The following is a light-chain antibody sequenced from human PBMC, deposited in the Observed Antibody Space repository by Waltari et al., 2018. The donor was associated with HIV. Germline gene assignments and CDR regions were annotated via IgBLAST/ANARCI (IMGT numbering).Light chain of an antibody. CDR2: KNF. CDR1: SCNIENDN. V-gene: IGLV1-47*01. Sequence: QSFLNQPPSASGTPGQTVTISCSGSSCNIENDNVYWYQQLPGMTPKLLIYKNFLRPSGVPDRFAASKSGTSASLTISGLRSADEADYYCVGWDSSLSAYVFGAGTKVAVL. CDR3: VGWDSSLSAYV. J-gene: IGLJ1*01.